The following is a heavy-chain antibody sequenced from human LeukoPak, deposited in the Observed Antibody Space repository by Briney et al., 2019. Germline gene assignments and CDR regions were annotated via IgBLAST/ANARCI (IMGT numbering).Heavy chain of an antibody. D-gene: IGHD4-11*01. Sequence: PSETLSLTCTVSGGSISSYYWSWIRQPAGKGLEWIGRIYTSGSTNYNPSLESRVTMSVDTSKNQFSLKLSSVTAADTAVYYCAKDTSSNYRTRVWLDPWGQGTLVTVSS. CDR3: AKDTSSNYRTRVWLDP. V-gene: IGHV4-4*07. CDR2: IYTSGST. CDR1: GGSISSYY. J-gene: IGHJ5*02.